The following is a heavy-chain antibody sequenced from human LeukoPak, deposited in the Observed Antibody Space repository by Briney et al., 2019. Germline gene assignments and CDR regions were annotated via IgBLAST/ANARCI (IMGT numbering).Heavy chain of an antibody. Sequence: SETLSLTCAVSGYSISSGYYWGWIRQPPGKGLEWIGCIYLGGNTYYNPSLKSRVTILIDTSRNHFSLKLNPVSAADTAVYYCARVAVASVGLNWFDPWGQGALVTVSS. V-gene: IGHV4-38-2*01. CDR3: ARVAVASVGLNWFDP. CDR2: IYLGGNT. D-gene: IGHD6-19*01. J-gene: IGHJ5*02. CDR1: GYSISSGYY.